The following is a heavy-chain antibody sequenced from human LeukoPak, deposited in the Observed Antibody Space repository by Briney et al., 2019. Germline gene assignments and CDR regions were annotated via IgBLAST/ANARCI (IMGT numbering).Heavy chain of an antibody. V-gene: IGHV3-23*01. CDR1: GFTFSSYE. Sequence: GGSLRLSCAASGFTFSSYEMNWVRQAPGKGLECVSGIRGSGGSTNYADSVKGRFTISRDNSKNTLYLQLNSLTAGDTAVYHCAKHAESFGDSVVDYWGQGTLVTVSS. CDR3: AKHAESFGDSVVDY. J-gene: IGHJ4*02. D-gene: IGHD4-17*01. CDR2: IRGSGGST.